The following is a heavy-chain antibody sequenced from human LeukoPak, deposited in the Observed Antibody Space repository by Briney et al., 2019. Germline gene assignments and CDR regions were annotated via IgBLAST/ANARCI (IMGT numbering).Heavy chain of an antibody. CDR3: ARAGFTFSDYFGSFFAY. J-gene: IGHJ4*02. V-gene: IGHV3-74*01. D-gene: IGHD3-10*01. Sequence: GGSLRLSCAASGFIFSRYWMHWVRHAPGKGLAWVSRTNTDGSSTSYADSVKGRFTIPRDNAKNTLYLQMNSLRAEDTAVYYCARAGFTFSDYFGSFFAYWGQGPVVSVSS. CDR2: TNTDGSST. CDR1: GFIFSRYW.